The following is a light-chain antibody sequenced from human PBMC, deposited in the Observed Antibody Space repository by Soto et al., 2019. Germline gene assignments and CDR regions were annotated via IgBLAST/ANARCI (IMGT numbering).Light chain of an antibody. CDR2: GAS. V-gene: IGKV3-20*01. Sequence: EIVLTQSPGTLSLSPGERATLSCRASQSVSSSYLAWYQQKPGQAPRLLIYGASSRATGIPDRFSGSGSGXXXXXXXXRXEPEDFXVYYCQQYGSSPRTFGQGTKVEIK. CDR1: QSVSSSY. CDR3: QQYGSSPRT. J-gene: IGKJ1*01.